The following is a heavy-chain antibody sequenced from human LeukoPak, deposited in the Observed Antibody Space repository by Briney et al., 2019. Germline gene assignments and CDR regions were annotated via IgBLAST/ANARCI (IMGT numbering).Heavy chain of an antibody. Sequence: GGSLRLSCAASGFTFSSYSMNWVRQAPGKGPEWVSSISSSSSYIYYADSVKGRFTISRDNAKNSLYLQMNSLRAEDTAVYYCARAVLGYCSGGSCPHHFDYWGQGTLVTVSS. CDR2: ISSSSSYI. D-gene: IGHD2-15*01. CDR1: GFTFSSYS. J-gene: IGHJ4*02. V-gene: IGHV3-21*01. CDR3: ARAVLGYCSGGSCPHHFDY.